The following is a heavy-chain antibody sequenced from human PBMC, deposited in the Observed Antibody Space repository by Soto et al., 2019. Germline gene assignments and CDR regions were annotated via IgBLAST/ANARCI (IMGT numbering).Heavy chain of an antibody. CDR2: IYYSGTT. CDR3: ASGEYSGPFHF. J-gene: IGHJ4*02. D-gene: IGHD5-12*01. Sequence: SETLSLTCTVSGGSITSYHWSWIRQPPGKGLEWIGYIYYSGTTNYNPSLKSRVTISVDTSKNQFSLKLSSVTAADTAVYYCASGEYSGPFHFWGQGTLVTVSS. CDR1: GGSITSYH. V-gene: IGHV4-59*08.